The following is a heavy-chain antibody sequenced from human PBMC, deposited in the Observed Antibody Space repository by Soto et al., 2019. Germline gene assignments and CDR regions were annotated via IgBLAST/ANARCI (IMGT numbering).Heavy chain of an antibody. CDR1: GYTFTGYY. Sequence: ASVKVSCKASGYTFTGYYMHWVRQAPGQGLEWMGWINPNSGGTNYAQKFQGRVTMTRDTSISTAYMELSRLRSDDTAVYYCARGGIQLWLSAWYDAFDIWGQGTMVTVSS. J-gene: IGHJ3*02. CDR2: INPNSGGT. V-gene: IGHV1-2*02. D-gene: IGHD5-18*01. CDR3: ARGGIQLWLSAWYDAFDI.